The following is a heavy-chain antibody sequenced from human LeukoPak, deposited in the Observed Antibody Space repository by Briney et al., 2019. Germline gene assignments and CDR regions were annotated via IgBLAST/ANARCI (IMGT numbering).Heavy chain of an antibody. Sequence: GESLKISCKGSGYSFTSFWIGWVRQMPGKGLEWMGIIYPDDSHTIYGPSFQGQVTISADKSISTAYLQWSSLKASDTAMYYCARRHSSGYYYDYWGQGTLVTVSS. CDR3: ARRHSSGYYYDY. CDR1: GYSFTSFW. V-gene: IGHV5-51*01. D-gene: IGHD3-22*01. CDR2: IYPDDSHT. J-gene: IGHJ4*02.